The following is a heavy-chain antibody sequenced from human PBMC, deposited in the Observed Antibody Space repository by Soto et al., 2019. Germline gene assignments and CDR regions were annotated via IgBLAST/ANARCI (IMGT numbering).Heavy chain of an antibody. Sequence: SVKVSCKASGGTFSSYAISWVRQAPGQGLEWMGGIIPIFGTANYAQKFQGRVTITADKSTSTAYMELSSLRSEDTAVYYCARGPGYRSSTSCYGYFDYWGQGTLVTVYS. CDR2: IIPIFGTA. CDR1: GGTFSSYA. D-gene: IGHD2-2*01. V-gene: IGHV1-69*06. CDR3: ARGPGYRSSTSCYGYFDY. J-gene: IGHJ4*02.